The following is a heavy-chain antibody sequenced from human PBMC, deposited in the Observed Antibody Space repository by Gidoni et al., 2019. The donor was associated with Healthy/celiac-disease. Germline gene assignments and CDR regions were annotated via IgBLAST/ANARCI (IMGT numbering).Heavy chain of an antibody. CDR1: GGSFSGYY. D-gene: IGHD5-12*01. Sequence: QVQLQQWGAGLSKPSETLSLTCAVYGGSFSGYYWSWIRQPPGKGLEWIGEINHSGSTNYNPSLKSRVTISVDTSKNQFSLKLSSVTAADTAVYYCARGAMNPPRPYSGYGVFIANWGQGTLVTVSS. J-gene: IGHJ4*02. CDR2: INHSGST. CDR3: ARGAMNPPRPYSGYGVFIAN. V-gene: IGHV4-34*01.